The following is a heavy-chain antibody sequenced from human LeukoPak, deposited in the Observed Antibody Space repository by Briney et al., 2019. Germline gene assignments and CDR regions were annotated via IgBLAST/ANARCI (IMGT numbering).Heavy chain of an antibody. D-gene: IGHD6-13*01. V-gene: IGHV3-43D*03. CDR1: GFTFDDYA. Sequence: GGSLRLSCAASGFTFDDYAMHWVRQAPGKGLEWVSLISWDGGSTYYADSVKGRFTISRDNAKNSLYLQMNSLRAEDTALYYCAKEYSSSWDEYFQHWGQGTLVTVSS. J-gene: IGHJ1*01. CDR3: AKEYSSSWDEYFQH. CDR2: ISWDGGST.